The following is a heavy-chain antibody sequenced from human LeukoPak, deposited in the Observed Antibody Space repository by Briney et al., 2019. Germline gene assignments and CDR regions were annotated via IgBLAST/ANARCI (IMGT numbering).Heavy chain of an antibody. CDR2: ISYDGSNK. V-gene: IGHV3-30-3*01. J-gene: IGHJ4*02. CDR3: ARDGHYVLRFLEWLLWAKFDY. CDR1: GFTFSSYA. Sequence: GGSLRLSCAASGFTFSSYAMHWVRQAPGKGLEWVAVISYDGSNKYYADSVKGRFTISRDNSKNTLYLQMNSLRAEDTAVYYCARDGHYVLRFLEWLLWAKFDYWGQGTLVTVSS. D-gene: IGHD3-3*01.